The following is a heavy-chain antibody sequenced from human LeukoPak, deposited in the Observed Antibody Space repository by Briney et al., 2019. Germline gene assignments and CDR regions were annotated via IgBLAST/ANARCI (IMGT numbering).Heavy chain of an antibody. V-gene: IGHV3-33*01. J-gene: IGHJ4*02. D-gene: IGHD3-9*01. CDR2: IWYDGSNK. CDR3: ARAQDYDILTGYYKRGYYFDY. CDR1: GFTFSSYG. Sequence: GRSLRLSCAASGFTFSSYGMHWVRQAPGKGLEWVAVIWYDGSNKYYADSVKGRFTISRDNSKNTLYLQMNSLRAEDPAVYYCARAQDYDILTGYYKRGYYFDYWGQGTLVTVSS.